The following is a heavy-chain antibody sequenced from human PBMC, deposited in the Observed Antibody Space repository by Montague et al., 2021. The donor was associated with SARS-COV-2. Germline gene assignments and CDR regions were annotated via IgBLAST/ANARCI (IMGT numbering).Heavy chain of an antibody. CDR2: MHYSGST. Sequence: SETLSLTCTLSGGSITGYFWTWIRQPPGKGLEWLGHMHYSGSTKYNPSLESRVTMSIDTSESQFSLHLRSVTAADTGVYYCARVPVSSSWYYLDYWGQGTLVTVSS. CDR3: ARVPVSSSWYYLDY. CDR1: GGSITGYF. J-gene: IGHJ4*02. V-gene: IGHV4-59*12. D-gene: IGHD6-13*01.